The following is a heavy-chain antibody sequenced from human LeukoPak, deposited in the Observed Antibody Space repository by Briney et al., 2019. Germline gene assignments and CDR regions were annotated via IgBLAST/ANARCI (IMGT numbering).Heavy chain of an antibody. J-gene: IGHJ4*02. D-gene: IGHD3-16*02. CDR2: INPRDSDT. CDR1: GSSFTSYW. V-gene: IGHV5-51*01. CDR3: ARQSVDGRYTFDY. Sequence: GESLKISCKVSGSSFTSYWIGWVRQMPGKGLEWMGIINPRDSDTKYSPSFQGQVTISVDKSISTAYLQWSSLKASDTAMYYCARQSVDGRYTFDYWGQGTLVTVSS.